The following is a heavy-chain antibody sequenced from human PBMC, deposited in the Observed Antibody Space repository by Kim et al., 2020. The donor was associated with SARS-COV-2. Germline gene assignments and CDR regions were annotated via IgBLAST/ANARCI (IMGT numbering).Heavy chain of an antibody. CDR1: GDSINSGDYY. V-gene: IGHV4-30-4*01. Sequence: SETLSLTCTVSGDSINSGDYYWSWIRQPPGKGLEWIGYISYSGSTYYNPSLKSRDTISLDTSKNHFSLRLSPVTAADTAVYYCARAYGSGGSGADVWGQGTTVTVSS. CDR3: ARAYGSGGSGADV. D-gene: IGHD3-10*01. J-gene: IGHJ6*02. CDR2: ISYSGST.